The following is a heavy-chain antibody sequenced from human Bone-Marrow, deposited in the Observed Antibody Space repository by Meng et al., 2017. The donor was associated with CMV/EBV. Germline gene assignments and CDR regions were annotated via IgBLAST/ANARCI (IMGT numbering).Heavy chain of an antibody. J-gene: IGHJ3*02. CDR3: ARQSMIRVLTDAFDI. CDR2: ISSSGSTI. D-gene: IGHD3-22*01. CDR1: GFTFSSYE. Sequence: GESLKISCAASGFTFSSYEMNWVRQAPGKGLEWVSYISSSGSTIYYADSVKGRFTISRDNAKNSLYLQMNSLRAEDTAVYYCARQSMIRVLTDAFDILGQGTMVTVSS. V-gene: IGHV3-48*03.